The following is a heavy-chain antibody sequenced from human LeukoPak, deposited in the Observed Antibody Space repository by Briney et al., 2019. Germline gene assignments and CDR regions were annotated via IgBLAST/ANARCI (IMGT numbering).Heavy chain of an antibody. CDR1: GFTFSSYE. CDR3: AKDYEPLVGVHRWGDWFDP. D-gene: IGHD1-26*01. CDR2: ISSSGSTI. Sequence: QAGRSLRLSCAASGFTFSSYEMNWVRQAPGKGLEWVSYISSSGSTIYYADSVKGRFTISRDNAKNSLYLQMNSLRAEDTAVYYCAKDYEPLVGVHRWGDWFDPWGQGTLVTVSS. V-gene: IGHV3-48*03. J-gene: IGHJ5*02.